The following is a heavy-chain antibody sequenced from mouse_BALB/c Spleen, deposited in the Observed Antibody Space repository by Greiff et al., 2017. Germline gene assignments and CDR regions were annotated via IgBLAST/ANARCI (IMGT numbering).Heavy chain of an antibody. Sequence: VQLQQSGAELARPGASVKLSCKASGYTFTSYWMQWVKQRPGQGLEWIGRIAPGSGSTYYNEMFKGKATLTVDTSSSTAYIQLSSLSSEDSAVYFCAREGVRYAMDYWGQGTSVTVSS. J-gene: IGHJ4*01. D-gene: IGHD2-14*01. V-gene: IGHV1-56*01. CDR2: IAPGSGST. CDR3: AREGVRYAMDY. CDR1: GYTFTSYW.